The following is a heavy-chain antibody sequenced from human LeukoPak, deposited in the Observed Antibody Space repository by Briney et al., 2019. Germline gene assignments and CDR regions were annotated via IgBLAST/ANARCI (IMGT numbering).Heavy chain of an antibody. V-gene: IGHV3-43D*04. CDR2: ISWDGGST. J-gene: IGHJ6*03. CDR3: AKSASGWDYYMDV. CDR1: GFTFYDYA. Sequence: GGSLRLSCAASGFTFYDYAMHWIRQAPGKGLEWVSLISWDGGSTYYADSVKGRFTISRDNSKNSLYLQMNSLRDEDTALYYCAKSASGWDYYMDVWGKGATVTVSS. D-gene: IGHD6-19*01.